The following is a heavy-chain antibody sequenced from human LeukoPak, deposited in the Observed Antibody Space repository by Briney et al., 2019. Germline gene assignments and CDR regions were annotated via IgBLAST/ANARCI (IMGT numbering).Heavy chain of an antibody. D-gene: IGHD3-9*01. CDR1: GFTFSSYS. V-gene: IGHV3-48*01. Sequence: GGSLRLSCAASGFTFSSYSMNWVRQAPGKGLEWVSYISSSSSTIYYADSAKGRFTISRDNAKNSLYLQMNSLRAEDTAVYYCARDLTGYARYFDYWGQGTLVTVSS. CDR3: ARDLTGYARYFDY. CDR2: ISSSSSTI. J-gene: IGHJ4*02.